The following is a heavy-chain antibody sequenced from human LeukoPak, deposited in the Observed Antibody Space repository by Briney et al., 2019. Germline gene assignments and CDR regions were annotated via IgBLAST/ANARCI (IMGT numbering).Heavy chain of an antibody. CDR2: IYYSGST. Sequence: TPSETPSLTCTVSGGSISSSSYYWGWIRQPPGKGLEWIGSIYYSGSTYYNPSLKSRVTISVDTSKNQFSLKLSSVTAADTAVYYCARGSTVTAFDPWGQGTLVTVSS. CDR3: ARGSTVTAFDP. J-gene: IGHJ5*02. D-gene: IGHD4-17*01. CDR1: GGSISSSSYY. V-gene: IGHV4-39*01.